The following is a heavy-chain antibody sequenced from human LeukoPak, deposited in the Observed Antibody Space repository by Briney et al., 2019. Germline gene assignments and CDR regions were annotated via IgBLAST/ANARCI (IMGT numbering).Heavy chain of an antibody. CDR3: ARVAMPGLWFGDYYFDY. V-gene: IGHV3-33*08. Sequence: GGSLRLSCVASGFPFSSYWMTWVRQAPGKGLEWVAVIWYDGSNKYYADSVKGRFTISRDNSKNTLYLQMNSLRAEDTAVYYCARVAMPGLWFGDYYFDYWGQGTLVTVSS. CDR2: IWYDGSNK. J-gene: IGHJ4*02. D-gene: IGHD3-10*01. CDR1: GFPFSSYW.